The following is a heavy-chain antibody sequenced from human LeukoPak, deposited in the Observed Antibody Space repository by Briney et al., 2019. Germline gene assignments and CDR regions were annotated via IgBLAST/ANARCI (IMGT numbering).Heavy chain of an antibody. CDR1: GYTFTTYY. J-gene: IGHJ4*02. CDR2: INPTGGST. V-gene: IGHV1-46*01. CDR3: ARGLVVAGGFDY. Sequence: ASVKVSCKASGYTFTTYYMHWVRQAPGKGLEWMGKINPTGGSTTYAQKFQGRVTMTRDMSTNTAYMELRSLRSDDTALYYCARGLVVAGGFDYWGQGTLVSVSS. D-gene: IGHD2-15*01.